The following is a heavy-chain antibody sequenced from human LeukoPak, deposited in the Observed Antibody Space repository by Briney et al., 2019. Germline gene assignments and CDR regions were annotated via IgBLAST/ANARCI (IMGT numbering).Heavy chain of an antibody. D-gene: IGHD3-10*01. CDR1: GYTFSHYG. CDR3: ARSGDSWSCDN. J-gene: IGHJ4*02. V-gene: IGHV1-3*01. Sequence: PRASVTVSCKASGYTFSHYGVQWLRQAPGQSLEWMGWINAGTGDGKYSPKFQGRLTMTTDTSATTLYMELNSLKSEDTAVYYCARSGDSWSCDNWGQGTLVTVSS. CDR2: INAGTGDG.